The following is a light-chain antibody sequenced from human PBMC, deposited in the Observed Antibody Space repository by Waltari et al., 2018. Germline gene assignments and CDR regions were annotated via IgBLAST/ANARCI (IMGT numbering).Light chain of an antibody. Sequence: VLTQSPGTLALSPGERATLSCRASQSLTKKYLAWYQQKPGQAPRLLLYGASSMAAGIPDRFSGSGSGTDFTLTISRLEPDDFGVYYCQQYGSSILYTFGQGTKLEIK. CDR2: GAS. CDR1: QSLTKKY. V-gene: IGKV3-20*01. J-gene: IGKJ2*01. CDR3: QQYGSSILYT.